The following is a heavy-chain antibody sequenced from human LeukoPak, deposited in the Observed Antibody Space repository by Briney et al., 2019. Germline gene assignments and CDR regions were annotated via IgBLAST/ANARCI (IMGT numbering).Heavy chain of an antibody. Sequence: PGGSLRLSCAASGFTFSSYGMPWVRQAPGKGLEWVAVISYDGSNKYYADSVKGRFTISRDNSKNTLYLQMNSLRAEDTAVYYCAKDRDRIAAALHFDYWGQETLVTVSS. V-gene: IGHV3-30*18. J-gene: IGHJ4*02. D-gene: IGHD6-13*01. CDR2: ISYDGSNK. CDR3: AKDRDRIAAALHFDY. CDR1: GFTFSSYG.